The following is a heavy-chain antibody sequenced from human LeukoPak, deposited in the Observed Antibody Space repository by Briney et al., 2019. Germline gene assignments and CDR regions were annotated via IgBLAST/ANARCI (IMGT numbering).Heavy chain of an antibody. V-gene: IGHV3-21*01. CDR2: VSSSGSHI. CDR3: ARGDPGDLYIDY. CDR1: GFTFSSHS. D-gene: IGHD4-17*01. Sequence: GGSLRLSCAASGFTFSSHSMNWVRQAPGKGLEWISSVSSSGSHIFQVDSVKGPFTISRDNGRHSLYLQMSSLRAEDTAVYYCARGDPGDLYIDYWGQGTLVTVSS. J-gene: IGHJ4*02.